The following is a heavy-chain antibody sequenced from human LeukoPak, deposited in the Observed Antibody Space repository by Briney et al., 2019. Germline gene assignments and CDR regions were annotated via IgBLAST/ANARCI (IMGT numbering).Heavy chain of an antibody. V-gene: IGHV3-64D*09. CDR3: VKDLGYYESRGSYHSSDY. CDR1: GFAFSNYA. D-gene: IGHD3-22*01. Sequence: GGSLRLSCSASGFAFSNYAMHWVRQAPGKGLEYVSAITTDGGSTYYADSVKGRFTISRDNTKNTLYLQVSSLRPEDTAVYYCVKDLGYYESRGSYHSSDYWGQGTLVTVSS. CDR2: ITTDGGST. J-gene: IGHJ4*02.